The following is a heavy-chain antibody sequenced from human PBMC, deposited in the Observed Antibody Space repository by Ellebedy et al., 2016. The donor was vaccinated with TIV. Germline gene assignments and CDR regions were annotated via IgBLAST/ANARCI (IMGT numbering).Heavy chain of an antibody. J-gene: IGHJ4*02. V-gene: IGHV4-4*07. CDR3: AGGRWELRTPLDF. Sequence: MPSETLSLTCIVSGGSISSYYWNWIRQPAGKGLEWIGRIYSSGNTNYNPSLDSPVTTSADTTKNQFSLKLTSVTAADTAVYFCAGGRWELRTPLDFWGQGTLVTVAS. CDR2: IYSSGNT. D-gene: IGHD1-26*01. CDR1: GGSISSYY.